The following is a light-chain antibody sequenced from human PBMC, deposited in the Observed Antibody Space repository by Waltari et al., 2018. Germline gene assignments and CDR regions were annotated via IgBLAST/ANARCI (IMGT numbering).Light chain of an antibody. CDR2: KAS. CDR1: QSISNW. Sequence: DIQMTQSPSTLSASVGDRVTITCRASQSISNWLAWYHQKPGKAPKLLIYKASNLESGVPSRFSGSGFGTEFTLTISSLQPDDFATYYCQQFDSYRLTFGGGTKVEIK. CDR3: QQFDSYRLT. V-gene: IGKV1-5*03. J-gene: IGKJ4*01.